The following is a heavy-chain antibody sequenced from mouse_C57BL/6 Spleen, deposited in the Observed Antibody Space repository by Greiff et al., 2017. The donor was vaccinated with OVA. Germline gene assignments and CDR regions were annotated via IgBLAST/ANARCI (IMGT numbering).Heavy chain of an antibody. J-gene: IGHJ2*01. Sequence: QVQLQQPGAELVKPGASVKLSCKASGYTFTSYWMHWVKQRPGRGLEWIGRIDPTSGGTKYNEKFKSKATLTVDKPSSTAYMQRSILTSEDSAVYYCAREDSNYYFDYWGQGTTLTVSS. CDR2: IDPTSGGT. CDR3: AREDSNYYFDY. CDR1: GYTFTSYW. D-gene: IGHD2-5*01. V-gene: IGHV1-72*01.